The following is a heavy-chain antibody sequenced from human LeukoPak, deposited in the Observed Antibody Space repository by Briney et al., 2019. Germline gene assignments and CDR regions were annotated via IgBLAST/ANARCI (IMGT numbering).Heavy chain of an antibody. CDR3: ARDLRTVVTQRDVYYYHYGMDV. CDR1: GFTFSSYS. D-gene: IGHD4-23*01. V-gene: IGHV3-21*01. CDR2: ISSSSSYI. Sequence: PGGSLRLSCAASGFTFSSYSMNWVRQAPGKGLEWVSSISSSSSYIYYADSVKGRFTISRDNAKNSLYLQMNSLRAEDTAVYYCARDLRTVVTQRDVYYYHYGMDVWGQGTTVTVSS. J-gene: IGHJ6*02.